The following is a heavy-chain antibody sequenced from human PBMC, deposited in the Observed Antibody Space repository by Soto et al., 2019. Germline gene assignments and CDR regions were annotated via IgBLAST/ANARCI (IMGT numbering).Heavy chain of an antibody. V-gene: IGHV3-21*01. CDR1: GFTFSSYS. Sequence: NPGGSLRLSCAASGFTFSSYSMNWVRQAPGKGLEWVSSISSSSSYIYYADSVKGRFTISRDNAKNSLYLQMNSVRAEDTAVYDCAKTLGGVAVPDADSRAQGTLVTVSS. J-gene: IGHJ5*01. CDR3: AKTLGGVAVPDADS. CDR2: ISSSSSYI. D-gene: IGHD6-19*01.